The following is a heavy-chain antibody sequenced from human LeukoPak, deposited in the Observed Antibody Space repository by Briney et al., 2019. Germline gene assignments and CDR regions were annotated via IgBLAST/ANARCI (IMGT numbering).Heavy chain of an antibody. CDR1: GFTFSSYG. CDR3: AKGSVSGRQIAAFDYCYYMDV. V-gene: IGHV3-33*06. Sequence: GGSLRLSCAASGFTFSSYGMHWVRQAPGKGLEWVAVIWYDGSNKYYADSVEGRFTISRDNSKNTLYLQMNSLRAEDTAVYYCAKGSVSGRQIAAFDYCYYMDVWGKGTTVTVSS. CDR2: IWYDGSNK. J-gene: IGHJ6*03. D-gene: IGHD2-15*01.